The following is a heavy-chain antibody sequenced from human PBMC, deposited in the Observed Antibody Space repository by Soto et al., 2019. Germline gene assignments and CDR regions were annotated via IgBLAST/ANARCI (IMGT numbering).Heavy chain of an antibody. D-gene: IGHD6-6*01. CDR2: ISVSGGST. CDR1: GFTFSSYA. Sequence: GGSLRLSCAASGFTFSSYAISWVRQAPGKGLEWVSAISVSGGSTYYADSVKGRFTISRDNSKNTLYLQMNSLRAEDTAVYYCATLWGISTYSSSSDWFDPWGQGTLVTVSS. V-gene: IGHV3-23*01. CDR3: ATLWGISTYSSSSDWFDP. J-gene: IGHJ5*02.